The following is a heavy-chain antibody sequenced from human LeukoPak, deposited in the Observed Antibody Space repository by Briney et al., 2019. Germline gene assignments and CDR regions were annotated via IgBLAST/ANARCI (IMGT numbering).Heavy chain of an antibody. CDR3: ARVNYYGSGSSP. CDR1: GDSVSRSDSY. D-gene: IGHD3-10*01. Sequence: PSETLSLTCTVFGDSVSRSDSYWDWIRQPPGKGLEWIGTIYYSGRTYYSPSLKSRVTISVDTSKNQFSLKLSSVTAADTAVYYCARVNYYGSGSSPWGQGTLVTVSS. J-gene: IGHJ5*02. CDR2: IYYSGRT. V-gene: IGHV4-30-4*08.